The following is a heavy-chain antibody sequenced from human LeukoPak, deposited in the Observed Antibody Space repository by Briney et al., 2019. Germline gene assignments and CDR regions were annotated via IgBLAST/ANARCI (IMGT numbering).Heavy chain of an antibody. Sequence: TGGSLRLSCAASGFIFNNYWMSWVRQAPGKGLEWVASIRPDGSGDLHMDSVKGRFTISRDNAEKSLSLQMNSLRAEDTAIYYCARLMGGVTTYDLWGQGTLVTVSS. CDR3: ARLMGGVTTYDL. CDR2: IRPDGSGD. V-gene: IGHV3-7*01. CDR1: GFIFNNYW. D-gene: IGHD4-11*01. J-gene: IGHJ5*02.